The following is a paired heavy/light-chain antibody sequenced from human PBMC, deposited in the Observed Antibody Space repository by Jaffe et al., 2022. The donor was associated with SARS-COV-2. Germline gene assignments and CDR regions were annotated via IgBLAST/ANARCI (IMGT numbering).Heavy chain of an antibody. D-gene: IGHD3-22*01. Sequence: QVQLQESGPGLVKPSQTLSLTCTVSGGSLTSGDYYWSWIRQPPGKGLEWVGYIYHSGSTYYNPSLKSRLTISVNTSKNQFSLKLSSVTAADTAVYYCAREGDSSGYFYFEYWGQGALVTVSS. CDR3: AREGDSSGYFYFEY. CDR2: IYHSGST. V-gene: IGHV4-30-4*01. CDR1: GGSLTSGDYY. J-gene: IGHJ4*02.
Light chain of an antibody. J-gene: IGLJ2*01. CDR2: AVT. Sequence: QSALTQPASVSGSPGQSITISCTGTSSDIGDYNYVSWYQQHPGKAPKLMIYAVTNRPSGVSNRFSGSKSGNTASLTISGLQAEDEAEYYCSSYTYRTTHVLFGGGTKLTVL. V-gene: IGLV2-14*01. CDR3: SSYTYRTTHVL. CDR1: SSDIGDYNY.